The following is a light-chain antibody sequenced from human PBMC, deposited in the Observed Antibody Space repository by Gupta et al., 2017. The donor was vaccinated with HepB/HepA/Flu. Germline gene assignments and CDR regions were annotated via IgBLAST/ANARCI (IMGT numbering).Light chain of an antibody. Sequence: DIQMPQSPSFLSASVGDRVTITCRASQSISNYLHWYQQKPGKAPKLLIYAASSLQSGVPSMFSGSGSETDFTLTISTLQPEDFATYYCQQSFSTPRFGQGTKVEIK. CDR3: QQSFSTPR. V-gene: IGKV1-39*01. CDR2: AAS. J-gene: IGKJ1*01. CDR1: QSISNY.